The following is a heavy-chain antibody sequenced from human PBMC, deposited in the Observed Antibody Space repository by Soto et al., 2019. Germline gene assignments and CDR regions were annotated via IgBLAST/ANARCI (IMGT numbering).Heavy chain of an antibody. CDR2: INPSGGST. V-gene: IGHV1-46*03. CDR1: GYTFTSYY. J-gene: IGHJ4*02. D-gene: IGHD1-1*01. Sequence: ASVKVSCKASGYTFTSYYMHWVRQAPGQGLEWMGIINPSGGSTSYAQKFQGRVTMTRDTSTSTVYMELSSLRSEDTAVYYCASWYTGTTGIDYWGQGTLVTVSS. CDR3: ASWYTGTTGIDY.